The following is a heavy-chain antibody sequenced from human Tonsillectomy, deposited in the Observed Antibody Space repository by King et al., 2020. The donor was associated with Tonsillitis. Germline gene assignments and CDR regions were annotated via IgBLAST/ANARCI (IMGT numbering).Heavy chain of an antibody. Sequence: VQLVESGGGVVQPGRSLRLSCAASGFTFSSYAMHWVRQAPGKGLEWVAVISYDGSYKYYADSVKGRFTISRDNSKNTLYLQMSSLRVEDTAVYYCARCPRYSSSWNFDYWGQGILVTVSS. D-gene: IGHD6-13*01. V-gene: IGHV3-30-3*01. CDR3: ARCPRYSSSWNFDY. J-gene: IGHJ4*02. CDR2: ISYDGSYK. CDR1: GFTFSSYA.